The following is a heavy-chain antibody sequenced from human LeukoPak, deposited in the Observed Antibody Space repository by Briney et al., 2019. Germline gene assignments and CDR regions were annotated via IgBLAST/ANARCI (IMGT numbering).Heavy chain of an antibody. J-gene: IGHJ4*02. CDR1: GGSISSGGYY. CDR2: IYHSEST. Sequence: SETLSLTCTVSGGSISSGGYYWSWLRQPPGKGLEWIGYIYHSESTYYNPSLKSRVTISVDRSNNQFSLKLSSVTAADTAMYYCPRLYGSGSSARDFDYWGQGTLVTVSS. D-gene: IGHD3-10*01. V-gene: IGHV4-30-2*01. CDR3: PRLYGSGSSARDFDY.